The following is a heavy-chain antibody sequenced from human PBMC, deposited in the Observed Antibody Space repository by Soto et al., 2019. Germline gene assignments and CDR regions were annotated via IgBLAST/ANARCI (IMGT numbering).Heavy chain of an antibody. D-gene: IGHD6-13*01. Sequence: QVQLQQSGPGLVKPSQTLSLTCAISGDSVSTNGVAWNWIRLSPSRGLEWLGRTYYRAKWNTDYALSGQGRITSNPDTSKNQFPLQLNSVTPGDTAVYYCARGKHSTFDIWGQGTMVAGSS. CDR1: GDSVSTNGVA. CDR3: ARGKHSTFDI. CDR2: TYYRAKWNT. J-gene: IGHJ3*02. V-gene: IGHV6-1*01.